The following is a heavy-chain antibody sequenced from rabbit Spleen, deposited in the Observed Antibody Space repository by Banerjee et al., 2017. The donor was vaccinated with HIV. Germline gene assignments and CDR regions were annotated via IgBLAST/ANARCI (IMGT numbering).Heavy chain of an antibody. D-gene: IGHD3-1*01. Sequence: QSLEESGGDLVKPGASLTLTCTASGFSFSSDFYMCWVRQAPGKGLEWIACIYDGSSRSTKYASWAKGRFTISRSTSLNTVTLQLASLTAADTATYFCAKENGGNGEFNLWGPGTLVTVS. V-gene: IGHV1S40*01. CDR2: IYDGSSRST. J-gene: IGHJ4*01. CDR3: AKENGGNGEFNL. CDR1: GFSFSSDFY.